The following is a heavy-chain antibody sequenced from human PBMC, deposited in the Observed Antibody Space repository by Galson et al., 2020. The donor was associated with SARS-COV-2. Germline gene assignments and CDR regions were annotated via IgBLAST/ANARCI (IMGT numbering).Heavy chain of an antibody. CDR2: IYPGDSET. CDR3: RVRSGNYIYDY. V-gene: IGHV5-51*01. Sequence: KIGESLKISCKASGYNFNSDWIGWVRQMPGKGLEWMGIIYPGDSETRYSLSFQGQVTMSADKSINTAYLQWSSLKASDTAMYCARVRSGNYIYDYWGQGTLVTVSS. D-gene: IGHD1-26*01. J-gene: IGHJ4*02. CDR1: GYNFNSDW.